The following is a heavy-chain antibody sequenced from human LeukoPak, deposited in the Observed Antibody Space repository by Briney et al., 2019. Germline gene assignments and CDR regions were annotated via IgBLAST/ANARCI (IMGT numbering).Heavy chain of an antibody. CDR3: VGDVIAGGQFDY. V-gene: IGHV4-59*01. CDR2: ISYSGST. CDR1: GGSRCTYY. J-gene: IGHJ4*01. Sequence: SETLSLTCTVSGGSRCTYYWSWIWQPPGKGLEWVGYISYSGSTNYNPSPTSRVTISLDTPKKQFSLKLSSLCAAGTALCYCVGDVIAGGQFDYWGHGTLVTVSS. D-gene: IGHD2/OR15-2a*01.